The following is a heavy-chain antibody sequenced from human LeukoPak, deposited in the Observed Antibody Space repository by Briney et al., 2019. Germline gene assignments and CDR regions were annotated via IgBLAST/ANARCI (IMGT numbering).Heavy chain of an antibody. D-gene: IGHD3-16*01. CDR3: ARVGGDYYYYYGMDV. CDR1: GFTFSSYS. V-gene: IGHV3-21*01. CDR2: ISSSSSYI. J-gene: IGHJ6*02. Sequence: PGGSLRLSCAASGFTFSSYSMNWVRQAPRKGLEWVSSISSSSSYIYYADSVKGRFTISRDNAKNSLYLQMNSLRAEDTAVYYCARVGGDYYYYYGMDVWGQGTTVTVSS.